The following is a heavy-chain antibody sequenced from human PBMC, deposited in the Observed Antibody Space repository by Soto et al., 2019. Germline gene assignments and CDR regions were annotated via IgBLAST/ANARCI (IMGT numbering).Heavy chain of an antibody. J-gene: IGHJ6*02. CDR3: ASYYYGSGSYLDYYYYGMDV. D-gene: IGHD3-10*01. V-gene: IGHV3-30*03. Sequence: PGGSLRLSCAASGFTFSSYGMHWVRQAPGKGLEWVAVISYDGSNKYYADSVKGRFTISRDNSKNTLYLQMNSLRAEDTAVYYCASYYYGSGSYLDYYYYGMDVWGQGTTVTVSS. CDR1: GFTFSSYG. CDR2: ISYDGSNK.